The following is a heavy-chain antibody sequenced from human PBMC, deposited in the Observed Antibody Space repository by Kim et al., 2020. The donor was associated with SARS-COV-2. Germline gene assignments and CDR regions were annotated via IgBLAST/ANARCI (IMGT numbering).Heavy chain of an antibody. CDR2: IYYSGSS. D-gene: IGHD6-19*01. J-gene: IGHJ3*02. V-gene: IGHV4-39*07. Sequence: SETLSLTCTVSGGSISSSSYYWGWIRQPPGKGLEWIGSIYYSGSSYYNPSPTSRVTISVDTSKNQFSLKLSSVTAADTAVYYCARQLYGGGWYEGDAFDIWGQGTMVTVSS. CDR1: GGSISSSSYY. CDR3: ARQLYGGGWYEGDAFDI.